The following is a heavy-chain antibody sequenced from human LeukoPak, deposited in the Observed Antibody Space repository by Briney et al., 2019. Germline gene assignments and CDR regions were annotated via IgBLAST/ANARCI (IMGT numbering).Heavy chain of an antibody. V-gene: IGHV3-7*02. Sequence: GGSLRLSCAASGFTFSRYWMSWVRQAPGKGLEWVANIKEDGSVKYYVESVKGRFTISRDNAKNSLYLQMNSLRAEDTAIYYCAASITMFDYWGQGTLVTVSS. CDR1: GFTFSRYW. CDR3: AASITMFDY. J-gene: IGHJ4*02. CDR2: IKEDGSVK. D-gene: IGHD3-10*01.